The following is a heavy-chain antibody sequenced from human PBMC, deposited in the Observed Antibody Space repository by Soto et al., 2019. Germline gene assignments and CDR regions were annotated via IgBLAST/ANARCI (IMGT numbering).Heavy chain of an antibody. V-gene: IGHV1-18*01. CDR3: ARVPGTTYYYYYGMDV. CDR1: GYTFSSSG. J-gene: IGHJ6*02. D-gene: IGHD1-1*01. CDR2: VGNYNGNT. Sequence: GASVKVSCKASGYTFSSSGVSWVRQAPGQGLEWMGWVGNYNGNTNYAQMFQGRVTMTTDTSTSTAYMELRSLRCDDTAVYYCARVPGTTYYYYYGMDVWGQGTTVTVSS.